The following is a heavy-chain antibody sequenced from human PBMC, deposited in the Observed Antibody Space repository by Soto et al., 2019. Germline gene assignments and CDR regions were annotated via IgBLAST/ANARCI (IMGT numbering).Heavy chain of an antibody. CDR2: INPSSGST. CDR1: GHTFTSYY. J-gene: IGHJ6*02. Sequence: ASVKVSCKASGHTFTSYYMHWVRQAPGQGLEWMGIINPSSGSTSYAQKFQGRVTMTRDTSTSTVYMELSSLRSEDTAVYYCARDRAPGWAYYYGMDVWGQGTTVTVSS. D-gene: IGHD1-26*01. CDR3: ARDRAPGWAYYYGMDV. V-gene: IGHV1-46*03.